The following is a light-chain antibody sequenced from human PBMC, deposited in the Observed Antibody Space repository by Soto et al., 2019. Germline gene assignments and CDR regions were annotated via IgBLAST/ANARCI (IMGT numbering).Light chain of an antibody. CDR3: AAWDDSLIAYV. Sequence: QAVLTQPPSASETPGQRVTISCSGGSSNIGSNFVSWYQQVPGTAPKLLIYNTKLRPSGVPDRFSGSKSGTSASLAVTGLQSEDEGDYYCAAWDDSLIAYVFGTGTKVTVL. J-gene: IGLJ1*01. CDR2: NTK. V-gene: IGLV1-44*01. CDR1: SSNIGSNF.